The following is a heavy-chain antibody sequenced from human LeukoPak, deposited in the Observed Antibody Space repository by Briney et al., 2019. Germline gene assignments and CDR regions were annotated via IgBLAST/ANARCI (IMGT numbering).Heavy chain of an antibody. Sequence: SETLSLTCTVSGGSISSYYWSWIRHPPGKGLEWIGYIYYSGSTNYNPSLKSRVTISVDTSKNQFSLKLSSVTAADTAVYYCARALKQLAPFYYYYYMDVWGKGTTVTVSS. CDR3: ARALKQLAPFYYYYYMDV. J-gene: IGHJ6*03. V-gene: IGHV4-59*01. D-gene: IGHD6-6*01. CDR2: IYYSGST. CDR1: GGSISSYY.